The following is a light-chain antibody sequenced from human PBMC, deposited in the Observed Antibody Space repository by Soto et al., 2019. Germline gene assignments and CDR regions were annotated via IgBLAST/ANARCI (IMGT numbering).Light chain of an antibody. CDR2: SNN. J-gene: IGLJ2*01. CDR1: SSKIGRNT. V-gene: IGLV1-44*01. Sequence: QSVLTQPPWASGTPGQRVTISCSGSSSKIGRNTVNWYQQLPGTAPKVLIYSNNQRPSGVPDRLSGSKSGTSASLAISGLQSEDEADYYCAAWDDSLNAVVFGGVTKLTVL. CDR3: AAWDDSLNAVV.